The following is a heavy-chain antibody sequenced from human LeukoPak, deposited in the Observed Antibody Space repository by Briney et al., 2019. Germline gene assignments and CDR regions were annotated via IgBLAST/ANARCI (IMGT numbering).Heavy chain of an antibody. CDR1: GGSFSGYY. Sequence: SETLSLTCAVYGGSFSGYYRSWIRQPPGKGLEWIGEINHSGSTNYNPSLKSRVTISVDTSKNQFSLKLSSVTAADTAVYYCTRSYLFDYYGSGSSPEGYWGQGTLVTVSS. D-gene: IGHD3-10*01. J-gene: IGHJ4*02. CDR3: TRSYLFDYYGSGSSPEGY. CDR2: INHSGST. V-gene: IGHV4-34*01.